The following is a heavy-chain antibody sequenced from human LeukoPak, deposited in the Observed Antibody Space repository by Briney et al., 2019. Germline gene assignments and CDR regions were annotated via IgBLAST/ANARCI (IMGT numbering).Heavy chain of an antibody. V-gene: IGHV4-34*01. Sequence: SETLCLTCAVYGGSFSGYYWSWIRQPPGKGLEWIGEINHSGSTNYNPSLKSRVTISVDTSKNQFSLKLSSVTAADTAVYYCARGNTRRPYYYYGMDVWGQGTTVTVSS. CDR3: ARGNTRRPYYYYGMDV. D-gene: IGHD1-14*01. J-gene: IGHJ6*02. CDR1: GGSFSGYY. CDR2: INHSGST.